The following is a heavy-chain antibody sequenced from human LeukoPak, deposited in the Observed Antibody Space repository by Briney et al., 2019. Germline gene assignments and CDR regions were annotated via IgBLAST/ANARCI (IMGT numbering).Heavy chain of an antibody. CDR1: GYTFTGYY. Sequence: ASVKVSCKASGYTFTGYYMHWVRQAPGQGLEWMGWINPNSGGTNYAQKFQGRVTMTRDTSISTAYMELSRLRSDDTAVHYCAREDNRNYYYYYGMDVWGQGTTVTVSS. CDR2: INPNSGGT. V-gene: IGHV1-2*02. J-gene: IGHJ6*02. CDR3: AREDNRNYYYYYGMDV. D-gene: IGHD1-14*01.